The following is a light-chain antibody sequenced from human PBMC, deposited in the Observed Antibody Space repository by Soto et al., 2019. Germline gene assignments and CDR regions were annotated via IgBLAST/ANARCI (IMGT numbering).Light chain of an antibody. CDR3: QQYSNWPSCT. Sequence: EKVMTQSPATLSMSPGERATLSCRASQSVNNFLAWYQQKPGQAPRLLIYGASTRATGIPARFSGSGSGTDFTPAICRLQSEDFAVYYCQQYSNWPSCTFGKGTKVEVK. V-gene: IGKV3-15*01. CDR2: GAS. J-gene: IGKJ1*01. CDR1: QSVNNF.